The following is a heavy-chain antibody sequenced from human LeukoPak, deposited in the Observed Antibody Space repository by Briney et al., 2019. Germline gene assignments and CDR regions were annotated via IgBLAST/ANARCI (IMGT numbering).Heavy chain of an antibody. J-gene: IGHJ6*02. D-gene: IGHD3-3*01. CDR2: ISGSGDNT. CDR1: GFTFSSYA. Sequence: GGSLRLPCAASGFTFSSYAMSWVRQAPGKGLEWVSAISGSGDNTYYADSVKGLFTISRDNSKNTLYLQMNNLRAEDTAVYYRAKDGGGSLEWLPPMDVWGQGTTVTVSS. V-gene: IGHV3-23*01. CDR3: AKDGGGSLEWLPPMDV.